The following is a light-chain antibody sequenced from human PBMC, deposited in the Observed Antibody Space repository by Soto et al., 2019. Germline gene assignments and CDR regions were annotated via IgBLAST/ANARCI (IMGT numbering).Light chain of an antibody. CDR1: SSDVGGYKY. CDR2: EVD. J-gene: IGLJ2*01. V-gene: IGLV2-14*01. Sequence: QSALTQAASESGSPGQSITISCTGTSSDVGGYKYVSWYQQHAGKAPKLVIFEVDNRPSGVSNRFSGSRSGSTASLTISGLQAEDEADYYCSSYTSKNTLVFGGGTKLTVL. CDR3: SSYTSKNTLV.